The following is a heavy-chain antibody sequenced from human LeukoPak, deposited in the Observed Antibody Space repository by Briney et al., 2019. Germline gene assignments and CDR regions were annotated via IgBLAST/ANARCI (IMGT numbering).Heavy chain of an antibody. D-gene: IGHD2-15*01. CDR1: GFTFSSYS. CDR3: AREGQDIVVVVAAPDAFDI. J-gene: IGHJ3*02. CDR2: SSSSSSYI. V-gene: IGHV3-21*01. Sequence: AGGSLRVSCAASGFTFSSYSMNWVRQAPGKGLEWVSSSSSSSSYIYYADSVKGRFTISRDNAKNPLYLQMNSLRAEDTAVYYCAREGQDIVVVVAAPDAFDIWGQGTMVTVSS.